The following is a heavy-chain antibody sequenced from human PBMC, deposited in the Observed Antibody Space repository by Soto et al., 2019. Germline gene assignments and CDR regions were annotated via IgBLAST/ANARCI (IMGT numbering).Heavy chain of an antibody. CDR3: ARAINIGWYGVPDS. Sequence: GGSLRLSCTASGFTFGDYPMSWLRQAPGKGLEWIGFIRTSSNGGTADYAASVKDRFTISRDDSKSIAHLQMNSLTAEDTAVYYCARAINIGWYGVPDSWGQGTLVTVSS. D-gene: IGHD6-19*01. J-gene: IGHJ4*02. V-gene: IGHV3-49*03. CDR1: GFTFGDYP. CDR2: IRTSSNGGTA.